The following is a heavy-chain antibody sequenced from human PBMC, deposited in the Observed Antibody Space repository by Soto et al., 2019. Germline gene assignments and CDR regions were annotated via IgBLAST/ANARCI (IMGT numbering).Heavy chain of an antibody. CDR2: ISGSGGST. J-gene: IGHJ4*02. Sequence: GGSLRLSCAASGFTFSSYAMSWVRQAPGKGLEWVSAISGSGGSTYHADSVKGRFTISRDNSKNTLYLQMNSLRAEDTAVYYCAKGNIVLMVYAKPEYYFDYWGQGTLVTVSS. CDR3: AKGNIVLMVYAKPEYYFDY. D-gene: IGHD2-8*01. CDR1: GFTFSSYA. V-gene: IGHV3-23*01.